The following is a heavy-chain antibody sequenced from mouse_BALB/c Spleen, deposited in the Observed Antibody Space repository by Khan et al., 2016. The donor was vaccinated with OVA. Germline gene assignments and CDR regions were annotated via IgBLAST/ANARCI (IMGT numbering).Heavy chain of an antibody. CDR3: ARSIMAN. J-gene: IGHJ2*01. Sequence: EVQLQESGPGLVKPSQSLSLTCTVTGYSITSDYAWNWIRQFPGNKLEWMGYISYSGSTSYNPSLKNRISITRDTSKNQFFLQLNSVTTEDTATYYCARSIMANWGQGTTRTVSS. CDR1: GYSITSDYA. V-gene: IGHV3-2*02. CDR2: ISYSGST.